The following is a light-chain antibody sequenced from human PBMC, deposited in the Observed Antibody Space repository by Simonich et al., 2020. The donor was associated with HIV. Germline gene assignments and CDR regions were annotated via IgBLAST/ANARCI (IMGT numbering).Light chain of an antibody. J-gene: IGLJ3*02. CDR1: SSDVGGYNY. Sequence: QSALTQPASVSGSPGQSITFSCTGTSSDVGGYNYVSWYQQHPGKAPKLILFDVSKRPSGLSNRFSGSKSGNTASLTISGLQAEDEADYYCSSYRSSGTLVFGGRTKLTVL. V-gene: IGLV2-14*01. CDR3: SSYRSSGTLV. CDR2: DVS.